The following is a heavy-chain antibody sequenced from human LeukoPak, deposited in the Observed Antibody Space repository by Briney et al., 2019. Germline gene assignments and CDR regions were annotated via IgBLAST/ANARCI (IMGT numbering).Heavy chain of an antibody. J-gene: IGHJ4*02. CDR1: GGSISSYY. Sequence: SETLSLTCTVSGGSISSYYWSWIRQPPGKGLEWIGYIYYSGSTNYNPSLKSRVTISVDTSKNQFSLKLSSVTAADTAVYYCARWTDYYDSSGGFDYWGQGTLVTVSS. CDR2: IYYSGST. CDR3: ARWTDYYDSSGGFDY. D-gene: IGHD3-22*01. V-gene: IGHV4-59*08.